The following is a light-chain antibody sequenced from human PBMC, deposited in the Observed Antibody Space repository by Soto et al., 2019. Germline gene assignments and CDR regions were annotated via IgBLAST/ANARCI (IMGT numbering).Light chain of an antibody. CDR2: AAS. J-gene: IGKJ5*01. CDR1: QGSSSF. Sequence: IQLTQSPSSLSASVGDRVTITCRASQGSSSFLAWYQQKPGKAPKLLIDAASTLQGGVPSRFSCSGSGTDFTLPISSLQPEDFATYYCQQRSGYPITFGQGTRLEIK. V-gene: IGKV1-9*01. CDR3: QQRSGYPIT.